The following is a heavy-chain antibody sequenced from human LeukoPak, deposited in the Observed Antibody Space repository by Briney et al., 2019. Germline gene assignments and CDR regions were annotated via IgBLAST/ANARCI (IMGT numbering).Heavy chain of an antibody. J-gene: IGHJ4*02. Sequence: GGSLRLSCAASGFMFGSYWMSWVRQAPGKGLEWVANIKEDGSEKYYVDSVKGRFTISRDNAKNSLYLQMNSLRVEDTAVYYCARVGSKGVVVVVATGIDYWGQGTLVTVSS. D-gene: IGHD2-15*01. CDR1: GFMFGSYW. V-gene: IGHV3-7*01. CDR3: ARVGSKGVVVVVATGIDY. CDR2: IKEDGSEK.